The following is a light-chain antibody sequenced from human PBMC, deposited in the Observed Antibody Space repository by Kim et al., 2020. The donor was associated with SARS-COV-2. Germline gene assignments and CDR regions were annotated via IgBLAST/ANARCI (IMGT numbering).Light chain of an antibody. CDR3: SSYASGRSYV. V-gene: IGLV2-14*04. J-gene: IGLJ1*01. CDR1: SSDVGRYKY. Sequence: QSITISCTGTSSDVGRYKYVSWYQQHPGKAPKLMIYDVSERPSGVSNRFSGSKSGNTASLTISGLQAEDEANYYCSSYASGRSYVFGTGTKVTVL. CDR2: DVS.